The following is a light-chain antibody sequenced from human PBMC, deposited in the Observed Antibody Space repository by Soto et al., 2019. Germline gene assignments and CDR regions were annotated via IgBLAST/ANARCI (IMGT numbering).Light chain of an antibody. V-gene: IGKV3-20*01. J-gene: IGKJ2*01. CDR2: GAS. CDR1: QSVSSSY. CDR3: LQYGSSPYT. Sequence: EIVLTQSPGTLSLSPGERATLSCRASQSVSSSYLAWYQQKPGQAPRPLIYGASSRDTGIPDRVSGSGSGTDFTLTITRLEPDDFAVYYCLQYGSSPYTFGQGTKVEIK.